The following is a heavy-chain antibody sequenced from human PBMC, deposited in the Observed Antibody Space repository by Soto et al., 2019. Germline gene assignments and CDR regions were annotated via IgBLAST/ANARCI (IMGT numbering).Heavy chain of an antibody. J-gene: IGHJ5*02. CDR1: GGSISSYY. Sequence: SETLSLTCTVSGGSISSYYWSWIRQPPGKGLECIGYIYYSGSTNYNPSLKSRVTISVDTSKNQFSLKLSSVTAADTAVYYCARSLTPRKDYYDSSGYYWFDPWGQGTLVTVSS. CDR2: IYYSGST. CDR3: ARSLTPRKDYYDSSGYYWFDP. V-gene: IGHV4-59*01. D-gene: IGHD3-22*01.